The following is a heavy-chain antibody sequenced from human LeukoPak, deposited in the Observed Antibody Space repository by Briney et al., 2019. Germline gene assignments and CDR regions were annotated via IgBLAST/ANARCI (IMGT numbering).Heavy chain of an antibody. J-gene: IGHJ4*02. D-gene: IGHD3-22*01. CDR3: ARDFRILSDSSGYRYY. CDR2: ISSSSSYI. CDR1: GFTFSSYS. Sequence: GGSLRLSCAASGFTFSSYSMNWVRQAPGKGLEWVSSISSSSSYIYYADSVKGRFTISRDNAKNSLYLQMNSLRAEDTAVYYCARDFRILSDSSGYRYYWGQGTLVTVSS. V-gene: IGHV3-21*01.